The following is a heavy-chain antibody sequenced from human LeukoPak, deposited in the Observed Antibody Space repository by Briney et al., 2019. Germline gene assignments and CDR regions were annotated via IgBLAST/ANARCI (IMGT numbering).Heavy chain of an antibody. J-gene: IGHJ4*02. CDR2: FDPEDGET. V-gene: IGHV1-24*01. CDR3: VTGGAMAPAPPFDY. Sequence: ASVKVSCKVSGYTLTELSMHWVRQAPGKGLEWMGGFDPEDGETIYAQKFQGRVTMTEDTSTDTAYMELSSLRSEDTAVYYCVTGGAMAPAPPFDYWGQGTLVTVSS. CDR1: GYTLTELS. D-gene: IGHD3-16*01.